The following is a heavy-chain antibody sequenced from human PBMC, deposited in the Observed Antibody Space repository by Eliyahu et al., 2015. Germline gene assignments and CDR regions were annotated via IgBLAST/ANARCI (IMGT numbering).Heavy chain of an antibody. CDR2: IYPGDSDT. D-gene: IGHD3-22*01. J-gene: IGHJ6*02. V-gene: IGHV5-51*01. CDR1: GYSFTSYW. Sequence: EVQLVQSGAEVKKPGESLKISCXGSGYSFTSYWIGWVRQMPGKGLEWMGIIYPGDSDTRYSPSFQGQVTISADKSISTAYLQWSSLKASDTAMYYCASDSRGYYYNYYYGMDVWGQGTTVTVSS. CDR3: ASDSRGYYYNYYYGMDV.